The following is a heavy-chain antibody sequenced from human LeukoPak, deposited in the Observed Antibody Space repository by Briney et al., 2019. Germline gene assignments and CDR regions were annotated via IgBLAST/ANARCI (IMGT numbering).Heavy chain of an antibody. V-gene: IGHV3-11*04. Sequence: MTWIRQTPGKGLEWVSYITSSGRTVYYADSVKGRFTISRDNAKNSLYLQMNSLSAEDTAVYYCARDHCSSTSCYGRWSAGYYYGMDVWGQGTTVTVSS. CDR2: ITSSGRTV. J-gene: IGHJ6*02. D-gene: IGHD2-2*01. CDR3: ARDHCSSTSCYGRWSAGYYYGMDV.